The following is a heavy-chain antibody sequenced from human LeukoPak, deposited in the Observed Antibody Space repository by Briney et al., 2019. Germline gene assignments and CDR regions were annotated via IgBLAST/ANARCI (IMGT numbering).Heavy chain of an antibody. CDR3: ATDRGYCTSNRCYERKYFDY. Sequence: GASVKVSCKASGYTFTNYYIHWVRQAPGQGLEWMGIINPSGGATSYAQKFRGRVTMTRVTSTSTVYMELSSLRSEDTAVYYCATDRGYCTSNRCYERKYFDYWGQGSLVTVSS. J-gene: IGHJ4*02. CDR1: GYTFTNYY. CDR2: INPSGGAT. V-gene: IGHV1-46*01. D-gene: IGHD2-2*01.